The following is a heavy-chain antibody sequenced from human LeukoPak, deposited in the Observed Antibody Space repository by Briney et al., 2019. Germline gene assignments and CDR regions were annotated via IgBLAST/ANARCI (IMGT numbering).Heavy chain of an antibody. CDR2: FDPEDGET. J-gene: IGHJ3*02. CDR1: GYTLTELS. V-gene: IGHV1-24*01. CDR3: ASPSLRECSGGGCYGAFDI. D-gene: IGHD2-15*01. Sequence: ASVKVSCKVSGYTLTELSMHWVRQAPGKGLEWMGGFDPEDGETIYAQKFQGRVTMTEDTSTDTAYMELSSLRSEDTAVYYCASPSLRECSGGGCYGAFDIWGQGTMVTVSS.